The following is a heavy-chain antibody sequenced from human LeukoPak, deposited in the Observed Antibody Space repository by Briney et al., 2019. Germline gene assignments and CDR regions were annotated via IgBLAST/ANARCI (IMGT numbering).Heavy chain of an antibody. CDR1: GFTFSTYS. CDR2: ISSSTTYI. D-gene: IGHD1-26*01. CDR3: ARGRNLGREVPPYYFDY. V-gene: IGHV3-21*01. Sequence: GGSLRLSCVASGFTFSTYSMNWVRQAPGKGLEWVSSISSSTTYIYYADSVKGRFTISRDNAKNSLFLQMNSLRAEDTAVYYCARGRNLGREVPPYYFDYWGQGTLVTVSS. J-gene: IGHJ4*02.